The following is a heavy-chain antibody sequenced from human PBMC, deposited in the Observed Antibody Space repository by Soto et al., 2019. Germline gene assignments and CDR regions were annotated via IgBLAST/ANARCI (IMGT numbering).Heavy chain of an antibody. J-gene: IGHJ6*03. D-gene: IGHD3-3*01. CDR3: AKGGRDFWSGYHNYYYYYMDV. CDR2: ISGSGGST. CDR1: GFTFSSYA. Sequence: GGSLRLSCAASGFTFSSYAMSWVRQASGKGLEWVSTISGSGGSTYYADSVKGRFSISRDNSKNTLYLQMNSLRAEDTAVYYCAKGGRDFWSGYHNYYYYYMDVWGKGTTVTVSS. V-gene: IGHV3-23*01.